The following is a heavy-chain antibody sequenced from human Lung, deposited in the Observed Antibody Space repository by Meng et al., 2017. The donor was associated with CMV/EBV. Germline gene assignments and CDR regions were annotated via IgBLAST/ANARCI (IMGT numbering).Heavy chain of an antibody. CDR1: RDSLSTYT. V-gene: IGHV7-4-1*02. J-gene: IGHJ5*02. D-gene: IGHD2/OR15-2a*01. CDR2: ISTNTGTP. Sequence: VQGVRCGAEVKKPGATVKVSCKASRDSLSTYTIDRVRQAHGRGPEWTGWISTNTGTPTYTQGFTGRFVFSLDTSVSTAYLQISSLKAEDTAVYYCARGGNFDPWGQGTLVTVSS. CDR3: ARGGNFDP.